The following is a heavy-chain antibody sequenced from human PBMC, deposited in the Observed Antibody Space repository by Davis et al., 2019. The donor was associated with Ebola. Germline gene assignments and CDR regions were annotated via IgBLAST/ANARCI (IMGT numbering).Heavy chain of an antibody. CDR1: GFSLGTSAMS. J-gene: IGHJ6*04. D-gene: IGHD7-27*01. V-gene: IGHV2-70*01. CDR2: IDGDDDK. CDR3: ARVLNWGSPGYQYHMNV. Sequence: SGPTLVKPTQTLTLTCTFSGFSLGTSAMSVSWIRQPPGKALEWLALIDGDDDKYYSTSLKTRLTISKDTSKNQVVLTMTNMDPVDTATYYCARVLNWGSPGYQYHMNVWGKGTTVTVSS.